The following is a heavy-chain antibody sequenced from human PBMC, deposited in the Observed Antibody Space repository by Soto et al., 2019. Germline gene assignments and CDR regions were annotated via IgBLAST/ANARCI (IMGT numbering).Heavy chain of an antibody. Sequence: QITLKESGPTLVKPTQTLTLTCTFSGFSLTTDRVGVCWIRQPPGEALEWLAVIYWDDTKTYRPSLESRLTITKDTSKNQVALTMTNMDSVDTATYYCAHAYGGRSLYWGQGTLVTVSS. CDR3: AHAYGGRSLY. CDR1: GFSLTTDRVG. D-gene: IGHD1-26*01. CDR2: IYWDDTK. V-gene: IGHV2-5*02. J-gene: IGHJ4*02.